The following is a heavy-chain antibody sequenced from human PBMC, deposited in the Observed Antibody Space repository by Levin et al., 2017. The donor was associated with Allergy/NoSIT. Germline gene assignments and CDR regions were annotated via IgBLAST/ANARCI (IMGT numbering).Heavy chain of an antibody. J-gene: IGHJ4*01. V-gene: IGHV3-48*02. CDR1: GLPFSGFG. CDR3: ARVGNLDGSGYRTRLH. D-gene: IGHD3-22*01. CDR2: INSGSSSI. Sequence: GGSLRLSCVASGLPFSGFGMNWVRQAPGKGLEWVSYINSGSSSIFYADSVRGRFTIARDNAKNSLYLQMNRLRDDDTAVYFCARVGNLDGSGYRTRLHWGHGTLVTVAS.